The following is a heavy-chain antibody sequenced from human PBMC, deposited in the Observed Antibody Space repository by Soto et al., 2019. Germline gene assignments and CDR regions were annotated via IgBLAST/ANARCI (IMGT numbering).Heavy chain of an antibody. CDR3: ARLPKGGRGTI. J-gene: IGHJ4*02. V-gene: IGHV3-48*02. Sequence: EVQLLESGGGLIHPGGSLRLSCVASGFRFSDHSMNWVRQAPGKGLEWVSYITSSGDSIYYADSVKGRFTVSRDNAKNSLFLQMNSLREEATVVYYCARLPKGGRGTIWGQGTLVTVSS. D-gene: IGHD3-16*01. CDR2: ITSSGDSI. CDR1: GFRFSDHS.